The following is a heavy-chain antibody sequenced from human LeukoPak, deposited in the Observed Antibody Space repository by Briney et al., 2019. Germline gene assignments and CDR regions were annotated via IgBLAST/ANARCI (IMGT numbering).Heavy chain of an antibody. CDR1: GFTFSSYS. CDR2: ISSSSSYI. V-gene: IGHV3-21*01. CDR3: ARAIAAAGAFDY. J-gene: IGHJ4*02. Sequence: GGSLRLSRAASGFTFSSYSMNWVRQAPGKGLEWVSSISSSSSYIYYADSVKGRFTISRDNAKNSLYLQMSSLRAEDTAVYYCARAIAAAGAFDYWGQGTLVTVSS. D-gene: IGHD6-13*01.